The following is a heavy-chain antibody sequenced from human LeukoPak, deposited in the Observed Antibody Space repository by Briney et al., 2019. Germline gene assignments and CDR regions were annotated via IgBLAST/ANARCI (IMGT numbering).Heavy chain of an antibody. CDR2: IWYDGSNK. D-gene: IGHD1-26*01. Sequence: PGGSLRLSCAASGFTFSSYGMHWVSQAPGKGLEWVAVIWYDGSNKYYADSVKGRFTISRDNSKNTLYLQMTSLRAEDTAVYYCAKESGYSGSYHEYFQHWGQGTLVTVSS. V-gene: IGHV3-33*06. CDR3: AKESGYSGSYHEYFQH. CDR1: GFTFSSYG. J-gene: IGHJ1*01.